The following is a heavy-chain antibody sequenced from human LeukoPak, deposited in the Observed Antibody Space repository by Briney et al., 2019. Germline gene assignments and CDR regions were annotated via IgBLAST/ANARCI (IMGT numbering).Heavy chain of an antibody. D-gene: IGHD6-19*01. Sequence: ASVKVSCKSSGYSFTGYYMHWVRQAPGQGLEWMGWINPNSGVTDFAQKFQGRVTMTRDTSISTAYMELSRLTSDDTAVYYCARDKYSSGWYDAFDIWGQGTMVTVSS. CDR2: INPNSGVT. V-gene: IGHV1-2*02. CDR1: GYSFTGYY. CDR3: ARDKYSSGWYDAFDI. J-gene: IGHJ3*02.